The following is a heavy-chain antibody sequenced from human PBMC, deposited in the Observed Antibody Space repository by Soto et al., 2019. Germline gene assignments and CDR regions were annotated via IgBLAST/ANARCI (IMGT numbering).Heavy chain of an antibody. Sequence: EVQLVESGGGLVQPGRSLRLSCAASGFTFDDYAMHWVRQAPGKGLEWVSGISWNSGSIGYADSVKGRFTISRDNAKNYLYLQMTGLRAEDTALYYCAKDRGLVLSFYFDYWGQGTLVTVSS. CDR2: ISWNSGSI. J-gene: IGHJ4*02. V-gene: IGHV3-9*01. D-gene: IGHD6-19*01. CDR1: GFTFDDYA. CDR3: AKDRGLVLSFYFDY.